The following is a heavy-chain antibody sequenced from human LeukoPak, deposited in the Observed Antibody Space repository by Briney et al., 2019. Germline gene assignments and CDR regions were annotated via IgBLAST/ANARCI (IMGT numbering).Heavy chain of an antibody. CDR1: GYTFTSYG. D-gene: IGHD3-10*01. J-gene: IGHJ6*02. V-gene: IGHV1-18*01. CDR2: ISTYNSST. CDR3: AREEVPGVIIRYGMDV. Sequence: SVKVSCKASGYTFTSYGISWVRQAPGQGLEGMGCISTYNSSTNYAQKLQGRVTMTTDTSTSTAYMELRSLRSNDTAVYYCAREEVPGVIIRYGMDVWGQGTTVTVSS.